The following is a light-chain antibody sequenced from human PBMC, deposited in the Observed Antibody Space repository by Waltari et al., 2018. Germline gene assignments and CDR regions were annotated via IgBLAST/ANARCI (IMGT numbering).Light chain of an antibody. CDR3: SSYTSSSTYVV. V-gene: IGLV2-14*03. J-gene: IGLJ2*01. Sequence: QSALTQPASVSGSPGQSLTISCTGPSSDVGGYNYVSWYQQHPGKAPKLMIYDVSNRPSGVSNRFSGSKSGNTASLTISGLQAEDEADYYCSSYTSSSTYVVFGGGTKLTVL. CDR2: DVS. CDR1: SSDVGGYNY.